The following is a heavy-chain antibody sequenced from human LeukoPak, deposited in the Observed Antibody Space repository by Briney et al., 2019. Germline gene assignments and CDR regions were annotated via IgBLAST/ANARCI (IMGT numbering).Heavy chain of an antibody. Sequence: GGSLRLSCAASGFTFSSYAMHWVRQAPGKGLEWVAVISYDGSNKYYADSVKGRFTISRDNSKNTLYLQMNSLRAEDTAVYYCARDLLRFLEWVTFDYWGQGTLVTVSS. CDR1: GFTFSSYA. V-gene: IGHV3-30-3*01. CDR2: ISYDGSNK. CDR3: ARDLLRFLEWVTFDY. D-gene: IGHD3-3*01. J-gene: IGHJ4*02.